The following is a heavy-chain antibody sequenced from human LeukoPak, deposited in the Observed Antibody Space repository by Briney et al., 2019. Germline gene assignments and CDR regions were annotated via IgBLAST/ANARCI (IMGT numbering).Heavy chain of an antibody. CDR3: ARIGNNVGYYYYYFMDV. D-gene: IGHD2-8*01. V-gene: IGHV4-39*07. Sequence: SETLSLTCTVSGASISSSSYYWAWIRQSPGKGLEWIATIYYAGNTHYNPSLRSRVTISMDMSKNHFSLKLSSVTAADTAVYYCARIGNNVGYYYYYFMDVWGKGTTVTVSS. CDR1: GASISSSSYY. J-gene: IGHJ6*03. CDR2: IYYAGNT.